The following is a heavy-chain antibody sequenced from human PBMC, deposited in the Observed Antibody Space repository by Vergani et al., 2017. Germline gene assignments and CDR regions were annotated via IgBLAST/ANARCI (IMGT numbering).Heavy chain of an antibody. CDR1: GFTFSSYS. J-gene: IGHJ4*02. Sequence: EVQLVESGGGLVKPGGSLRLSCAASGFTFSSYSMNWVRQAPGKGLEWVSSISSSSSYIYYADSVKGRFTISRDNAKNSLYLQINSLRAEDTAVYYCARLATVTTMIDYWGQGTLVTVSS. CDR2: ISSSSSYI. D-gene: IGHD4-17*01. V-gene: IGHV3-21*01. CDR3: ARLATVTTMIDY.